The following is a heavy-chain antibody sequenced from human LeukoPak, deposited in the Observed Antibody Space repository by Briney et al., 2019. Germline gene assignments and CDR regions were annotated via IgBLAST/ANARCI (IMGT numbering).Heavy chain of an antibody. D-gene: IGHD7-27*01. CDR2: IYTTGSA. V-gene: IGHV4-4*07. Sequence: SETLSLTCTVSGGSIGTYNGSGVGRPAGRGREWVGRIYTTGSANYNPSLKSRVTMSLDTSKNQFSLKLISVTAADTAVYYCARDGPSWGLLWGQGALVTVSS. J-gene: IGHJ4*02. CDR3: ARDGPSWGLL. CDR1: GGSIGTYN.